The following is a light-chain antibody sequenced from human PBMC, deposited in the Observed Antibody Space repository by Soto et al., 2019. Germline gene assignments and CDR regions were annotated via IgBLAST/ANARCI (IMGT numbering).Light chain of an antibody. CDR2: DVT. CDR3: SSYTSTSTPYV. J-gene: IGLJ1*01. CDR1: SSDIGGYNY. V-gene: IGLV2-14*03. Sequence: QSALTQPASVSGSPGQSIAISCTGTSSDIGGYNYVSWYQQHPGKAPKLLIYDVTHRPSGVSNRLSGSKSGDTASLTISGLQAEDAADYYCSSYTSTSTPYVFGTGTKLTVL.